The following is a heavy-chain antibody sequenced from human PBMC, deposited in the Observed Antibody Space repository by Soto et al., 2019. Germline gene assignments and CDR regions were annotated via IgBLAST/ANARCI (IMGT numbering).Heavy chain of an antibody. Sequence: QVQLVESGGGVVQPGRSLRLSCGASGFTFRSYGMHWVRQAPGKGLEWVAGISDDGSNKYYADSVKGRFTISRDNSKNTLYLQMNSLRAEDTALYYCAPRFGAFDYWGQGTLVTVSS. CDR3: APRFGAFDY. D-gene: IGHD3-10*01. CDR1: GFTFRSYG. V-gene: IGHV3-30*03. J-gene: IGHJ4*02. CDR2: ISDDGSNK.